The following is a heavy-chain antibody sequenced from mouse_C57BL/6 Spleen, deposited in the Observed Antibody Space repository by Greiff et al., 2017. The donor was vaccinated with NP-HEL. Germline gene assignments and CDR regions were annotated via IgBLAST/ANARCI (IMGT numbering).Heavy chain of an antibody. J-gene: IGHJ2*01. CDR3: ARGCNYPDY. CDR2: IYPGDGDT. CDR1: GYAFSSSW. Sequence: QVQLQQSGPELVKPGASVKISCKASGYAFSSSWMNWVKQRPGKGLEWIGRIYPGDGDTNYNGKFKGKATLTADKSSSTAYMQLSSLTSEDSAVYFCARGCNYPDYWGQGTTLTVSS. V-gene: IGHV1-82*01. D-gene: IGHD2-1*01.